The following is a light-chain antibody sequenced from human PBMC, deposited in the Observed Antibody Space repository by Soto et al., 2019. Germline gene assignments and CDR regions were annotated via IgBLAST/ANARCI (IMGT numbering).Light chain of an antibody. CDR1: SSDVGGYNY. J-gene: IGLJ2*01. CDR3: SSYTTSSTV. V-gene: IGLV2-14*01. Sequence: QSALTQPASVSGSPGQSITISCTGTSSDVGGYNYVSWYQQHPGKAPKLMIYDVSNRPSGVSNRFSGSKSGNTASLTISGPQAEDEDDYYCSSYTTSSTVFGGGTKLTVL. CDR2: DVS.